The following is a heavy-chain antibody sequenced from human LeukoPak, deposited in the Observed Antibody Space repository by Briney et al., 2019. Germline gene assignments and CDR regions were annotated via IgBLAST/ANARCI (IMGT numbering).Heavy chain of an antibody. CDR1: GFSLSTNGVG. D-gene: IGHD3-22*01. CDR2: IYWDDDK. CDR3: AHRGRDDSSCSNTSHFDY. Sequence: SGPTLVNPTQTLTLTCTFSGFSLSTNGVGVGWIRQPPGKALEWLALIYWDDDKRYSPSLKSRLTITKDTSKNQVVLTMTNMDPVDTASYYCAHRGRDDSSCSNTSHFDYWGQGILVTVSS. V-gene: IGHV2-5*02. J-gene: IGHJ4*02.